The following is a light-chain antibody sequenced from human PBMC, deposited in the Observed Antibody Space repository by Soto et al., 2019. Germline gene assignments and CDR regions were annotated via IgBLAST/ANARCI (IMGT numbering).Light chain of an antibody. CDR2: AAS. Sequence: DIQMTQSPSSLSAFVGDRVTITCRASQKVDRYLNWFQQKPGRAPTLLIYAASNLQTGVPSRFSGSGSGADFTLTISSLQPEDSELYLCQQNYISPWTFGQGTKV. J-gene: IGKJ1*01. CDR3: QQNYISPWT. V-gene: IGKV1-39*01. CDR1: QKVDRY.